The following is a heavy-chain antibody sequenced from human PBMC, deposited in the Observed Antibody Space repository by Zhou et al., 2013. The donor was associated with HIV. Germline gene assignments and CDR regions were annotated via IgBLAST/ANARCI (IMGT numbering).Heavy chain of an antibody. J-gene: IGHJ4*02. CDR1: GGSVFSQN. Sequence: QVQLQESGPGLVKPSDTLSLTCTVSGGSVFSQNWSWIRQPPGERLEWIGYISYSGTTNYNPSLKSRLTISIDTSKNQFSLNLTSVTAADTAVYYCARVNSPYFFDYWGQGNPGHRLV. CDR2: ISYSGTT. CDR3: ARVNSPYFFDY. V-gene: IGHV4-59*02.